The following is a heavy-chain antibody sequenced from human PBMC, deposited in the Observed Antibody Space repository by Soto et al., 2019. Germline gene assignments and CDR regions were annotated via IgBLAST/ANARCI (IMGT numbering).Heavy chain of an antibody. J-gene: IGHJ4*02. CDR3: ARDRGWELLAYFDY. CDR2: IIPIFGTA. V-gene: IGHV1-69*06. CDR1: GGTFSSYA. D-gene: IGHD1-26*01. Sequence: SVKVSCKASGGTFSSYAISWVRQAPGQGLEWMGGIIPIFGTANYAQKFQGRVTITADKSTSTAYMELSSLRSEDTAVYYCARDRGWELLAYFDYWGQGTMLTV.